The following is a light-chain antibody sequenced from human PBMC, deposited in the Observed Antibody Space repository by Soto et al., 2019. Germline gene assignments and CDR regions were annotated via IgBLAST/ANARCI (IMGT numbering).Light chain of an antibody. CDR2: DAA. CDR1: QNINTY. Sequence: DIQMTQSPYSLSAAVGDRVTITCRASQNINTYLNWYQQKPGKAPKLLIFDAASLQSGVPSRFSGSGSRTDFTLTITSLQPEDFATYYWQQASSAPFTFGPGTKVDIK. J-gene: IGKJ3*01. CDR3: QQASSAPFT. V-gene: IGKV1-39*01.